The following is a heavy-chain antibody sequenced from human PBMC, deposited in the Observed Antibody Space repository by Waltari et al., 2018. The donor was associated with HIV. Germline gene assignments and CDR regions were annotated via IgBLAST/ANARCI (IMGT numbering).Heavy chain of an antibody. CDR2: IDTTGTT. V-gene: IGHV4-61*02. CDR1: GGSISSGTYY. D-gene: IGHD2-15*01. J-gene: IGHJ6*02. CDR3: AREGCSGGSCYRYYYYYYGLDV. Sequence: QVQLQESGPGLVKPSQTLSLTCTVSGGSISSGTYYWPWIRQPAGKGLEWIGRIDTTGTTNYNPSLKSRVTISVDTSNNQFSLKLTSVTVADTALYYCAREGCSGGSCYRYYYYYYGLDVWGQGTTVTVSS.